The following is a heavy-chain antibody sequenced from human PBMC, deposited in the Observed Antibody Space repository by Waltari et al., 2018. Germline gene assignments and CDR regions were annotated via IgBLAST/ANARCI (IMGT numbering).Heavy chain of an antibody. CDR3: ARELGGSAAGTDH. J-gene: IGHJ1*01. V-gene: IGHV3-48*01. CDR2: ISWSDDKT. CDR1: GFSLNRYS. Sequence: EVRLVQSGGDLVQPGGSLRLACSVSGFSLNRYSMIWVRQTPERGLEWVSYISWSDDKTEYADSVRGLFTISRDIARNSVSLQMKNLKVEDTAMYYCARELGGSAAGTDHWGQGSMVFVSS. D-gene: IGHD2-2*01.